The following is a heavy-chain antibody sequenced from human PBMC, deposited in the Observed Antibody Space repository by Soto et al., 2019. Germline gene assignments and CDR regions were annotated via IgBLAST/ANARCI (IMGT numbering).Heavy chain of an antibody. Sequence: QVQLVESGGGVGQPGRSLRLSCAASGFTFSSYGMHSVRQAPGKGLAWVAVISYDGSNKYYADSVKGRFTISRDNSKNTLYLQMNSLRAEDTAVYYCAKDRRPNYYYGMDVWGQGTTVTVSS. CDR1: GFTFSSYG. CDR2: ISYDGSNK. J-gene: IGHJ6*02. V-gene: IGHV3-30*18. CDR3: AKDRRPNYYYGMDV. D-gene: IGHD6-25*01.